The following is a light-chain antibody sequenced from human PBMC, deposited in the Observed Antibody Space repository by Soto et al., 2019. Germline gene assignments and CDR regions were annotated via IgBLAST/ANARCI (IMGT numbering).Light chain of an antibody. CDR2: DVY. J-gene: IGLJ2*01. CDR3: CAYAESHIFL. V-gene: IGLV2-11*01. Sequence: QSALTQPRSVSAFPGQSVTISCTGSSNDVGSSSYVSWSQHHPGKAPKLLIYDVYKRPSGVPGRFSGSKSGNTASLTISGLQAEDEADYYCCAYAESHIFLFGGGTKLTVL. CDR1: SNDVGSSSY.